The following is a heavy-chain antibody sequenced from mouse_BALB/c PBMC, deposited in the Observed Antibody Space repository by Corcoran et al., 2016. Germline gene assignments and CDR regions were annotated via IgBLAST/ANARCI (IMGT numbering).Heavy chain of an antibody. J-gene: IGHJ3*01. D-gene: IGHD2-14*01. V-gene: IGHV4-1*02. CDR2: INPDSSTI. CDR1: GFDFSRYW. Sequence: EVKLLESGGGLVQPGGSLKLSCAASGFDFSRYWRSWVRQAPGKGLEWIGEINPDSSTINYTPSLKDKFIISRDNAKNTLYLQMSKGRSEDTAIDYGARERGPYDAFAYWGQGTLVTVSA. CDR3: ARERGPYDAFAY.